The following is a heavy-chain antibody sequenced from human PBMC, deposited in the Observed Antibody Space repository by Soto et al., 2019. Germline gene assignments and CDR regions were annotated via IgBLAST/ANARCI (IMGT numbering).Heavy chain of an antibody. CDR1: GFTFSSYW. CDR3: ARPMVVAAITEDYYYYMDV. J-gene: IGHJ6*03. D-gene: IGHD2-15*01. CDR2: INSDGSST. V-gene: IGHV3-74*01. Sequence: EVQLVESGGGLVQPGGSLRLSCAASGFTFSSYWMHWVRQAPGKGLVWVSRINSDGSSTSYADSVKGRFTISRDNAKNTLYLQMNSLRAEDTAVYYCARPMVVAAITEDYYYYMDVWGKGTTVTVSS.